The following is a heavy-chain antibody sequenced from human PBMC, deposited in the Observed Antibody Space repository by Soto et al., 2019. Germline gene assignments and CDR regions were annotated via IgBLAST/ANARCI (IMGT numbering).Heavy chain of an antibody. CDR3: ARIHLGYCSSTSCYTPDYYYYYMDV. J-gene: IGHJ6*03. Sequence: GGSLRLSCAASGFTFSSYAMSWVRQAPGKGLEWVSAISGSGGSTYYADSVKGRFTISRDNSKNTLYLQMNSLRAEDTAVYYCARIHLGYCSSTSCYTPDYYYYYMDVWGKGTTVTVSS. CDR2: ISGSGGST. V-gene: IGHV3-23*01. CDR1: GFTFSSYA. D-gene: IGHD2-2*02.